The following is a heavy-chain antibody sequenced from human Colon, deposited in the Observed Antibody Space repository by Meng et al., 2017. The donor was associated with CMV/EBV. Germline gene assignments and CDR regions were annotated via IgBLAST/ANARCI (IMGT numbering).Heavy chain of an antibody. J-gene: IGHJ6*02. CDR3: ARDGTLRRNYFYAMDV. CDR1: FRSNDDG. Sequence: FRSNDDGSNWVRKGQGKGLEWVAVISKKEVKKYYAEKGKGRFTISRDNSENTVYLQMDSLRPEDTSVYFCARDGTLRRNYFYAMDVWGPGTLVTVSS. CDR2: ISKKEVKK. D-gene: IGHD4-17*01. V-gene: IGHV3-30*03.